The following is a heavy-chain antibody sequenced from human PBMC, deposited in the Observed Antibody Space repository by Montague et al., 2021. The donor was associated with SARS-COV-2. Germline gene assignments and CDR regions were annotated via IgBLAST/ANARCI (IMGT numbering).Heavy chain of an antibody. J-gene: IGHJ4*02. CDR2: IYYSGST. CDR1: GGSISSYY. V-gene: IGHV4-59*01. Sequence: SETLSLTCTVSGGSISSYYWSWIRQPPGKGLEWIGYIYYSGSTNYNPSLKSRVTISVDTSKNQFSLKLSSVTAADTAVYYCARAPGAHITIFGVVTSFDYWGQGTLVTVSS. CDR3: ARAPGAHITIFGVVTSFDY. D-gene: IGHD3-3*01.